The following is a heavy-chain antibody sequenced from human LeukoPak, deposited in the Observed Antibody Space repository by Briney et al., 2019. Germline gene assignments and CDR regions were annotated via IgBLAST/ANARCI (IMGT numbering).Heavy chain of an antibody. CDR1: GYTFTSYY. Sequence: ASVKVSCKASGYTFTSYYMHWVRQAPGQGLEWMGIINPSGGSTSYAQKFQGRVTMTRDTSTSTVYMELSSLRSEDTAVYYCARLYSVRLLEPPTEWFDPWGQGTLVTVSS. J-gene: IGHJ5*02. CDR2: INPSGGST. V-gene: IGHV1-46*01. D-gene: IGHD1-26*01. CDR3: ARLYSVRLLEPPTEWFDP.